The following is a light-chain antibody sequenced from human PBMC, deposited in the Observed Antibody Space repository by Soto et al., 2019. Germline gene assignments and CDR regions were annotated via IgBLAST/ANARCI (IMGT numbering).Light chain of an antibody. CDR2: DVN. Sequence: QSALTQPASVSGSPGQSITISCIGTSSDVGGYNFVSWYQQHPGKVPKLIIFDVNNRPSGVSTRFSGSKSGNTASLTISGLQTEDEADYYCSSYTRASPPDYVFGTWTKLTVL. J-gene: IGLJ1*01. CDR1: SSDVGGYNF. CDR3: SSYTRASPPDYV. V-gene: IGLV2-14*01.